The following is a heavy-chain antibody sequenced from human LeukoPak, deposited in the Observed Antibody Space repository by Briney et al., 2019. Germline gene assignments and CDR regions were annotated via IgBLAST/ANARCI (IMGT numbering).Heavy chain of an antibody. CDR2: ISAYNGNT. CDR3: ARVRYYDFWSVDY. V-gene: IGHV1-18*01. CDR1: GGTFSSYA. J-gene: IGHJ4*02. Sequence: GASVKVSCKASGGTFSSYAISWVRQAPGQGLEWMGWISAYNGNTNYAQKLQGRVTMTTDTSTSTAYMELRSLRSDDTAVYYCARVRYYDFWSVDYWGQGTLVTVSS. D-gene: IGHD3-3*01.